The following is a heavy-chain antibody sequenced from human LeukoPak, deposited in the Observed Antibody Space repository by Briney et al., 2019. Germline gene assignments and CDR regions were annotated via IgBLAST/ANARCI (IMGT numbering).Heavy chain of an antibody. CDR2: IYTSGST. J-gene: IGHJ4*02. V-gene: IGHV4-4*07. D-gene: IGHD3-22*01. Sequence: SETLSLTCSVSGGSISNYYWSWIRHPAGKGLEWIERIYTSGSTKYNPSLKSRVTMSLDKSKNQFSLKLSSVIAADTAVYYCANLHRDSDGYYYVDNWGQGTLVTVS. CDR1: GGSISNYY. CDR3: ANLHRDSDGYYYVDN.